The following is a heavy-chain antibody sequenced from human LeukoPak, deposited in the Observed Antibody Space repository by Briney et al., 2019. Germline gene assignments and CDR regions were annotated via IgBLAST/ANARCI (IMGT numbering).Heavy chain of an antibody. V-gene: IGHV3-20*04. CDR1: GFTFDDYG. CDR2: INWNGGST. D-gene: IGHD3-10*01. J-gene: IGHJ4*02. CDR3: ARGPLSPHYYGSGSYLNPVDY. Sequence: PVGSLRLSCAASGFTFDDYGMSWVRQAPGKGLEWVSGINWNGGSTGYADSVKGRFTISRDNAKNSLYLQMNSLRAEDTALYYCARGPLSPHYYGSGSYLNPVDYWGQGTLVTVSS.